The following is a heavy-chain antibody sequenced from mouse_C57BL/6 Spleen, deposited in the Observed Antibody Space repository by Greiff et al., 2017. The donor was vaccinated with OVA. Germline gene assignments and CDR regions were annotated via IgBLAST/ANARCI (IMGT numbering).Heavy chain of an antibody. CDR2: ISSGGDYI. D-gene: IGHD4-1*01. CDR1: GFTFSSYA. CDR3: TRARTGTAYYFDY. V-gene: IGHV5-9-1*02. J-gene: IGHJ2*01. Sequence: EVKVVESGEGLVKPGGSLKLSCAASGFTFSSYAMSWVRQTPEKRLEWVAYISSGGDYIYYADTVKGRFTISRDNARNTLYLQMSSLKSEDTAMYYCTRARTGTAYYFDYWGQGTTLTVSS.